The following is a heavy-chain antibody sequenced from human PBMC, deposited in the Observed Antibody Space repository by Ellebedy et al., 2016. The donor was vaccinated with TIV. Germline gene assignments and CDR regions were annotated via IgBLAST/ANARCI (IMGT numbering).Heavy chain of an antibody. CDR3: ARDDDPNSGYDPYYYFDL. CDR1: GFTFSIYW. Sequence: GESLKISCAASGFTFSIYWMNWVRQAPGKGLELVANIKEDGSRTSYVDSVRGRFTISRDNAKNTLYLQMNSLRAEDTAVYYCARDDDPNSGYDPYYYFDLWGRGTLVTVSS. V-gene: IGHV3-7*01. J-gene: IGHJ2*01. D-gene: IGHD5-12*01. CDR2: IKEDGSRT.